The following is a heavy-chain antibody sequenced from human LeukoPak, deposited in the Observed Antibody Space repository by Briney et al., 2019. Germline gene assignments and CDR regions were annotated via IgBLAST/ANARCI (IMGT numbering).Heavy chain of an antibody. Sequence: SGGSLRLSCAASGFTFSSYSMNWVRQSPGKGLEWVSSISSSSSYIYYADSVKGRFTISRDNAKNSLYLQMNSLRAEDTAVYYCARGPTYDFWSGPLYHFDYWGQGTLVTVSS. CDR3: ARGPTYDFWSGPLYHFDY. V-gene: IGHV3-21*01. D-gene: IGHD3-3*01. J-gene: IGHJ4*02. CDR2: ISSSSSYI. CDR1: GFTFSSYS.